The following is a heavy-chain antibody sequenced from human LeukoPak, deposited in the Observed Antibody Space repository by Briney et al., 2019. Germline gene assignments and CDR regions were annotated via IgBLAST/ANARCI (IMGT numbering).Heavy chain of an antibody. V-gene: IGHV3-64*01. Sequence: GGSLRLSCAASGFTFSSYAMHWVRQAPGKGLEYVSAISSNGGSTYYANSVKGRFTISRDNSKNTLYLQMGSLRAEDMAVYYCARVVPRLDGSAYNQYDYWGQGTLVTVSS. CDR1: GFTFSSYA. D-gene: IGHD1-1*01. CDR2: ISSNGGST. CDR3: ARVVPRLDGSAYNQYDY. J-gene: IGHJ4*02.